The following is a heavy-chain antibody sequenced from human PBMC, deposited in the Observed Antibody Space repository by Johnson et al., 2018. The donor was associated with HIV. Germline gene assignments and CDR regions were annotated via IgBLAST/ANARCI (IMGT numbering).Heavy chain of an antibody. Sequence: QVELVESGGGVVQPGGSLRLSCAASGFTFRNYGIHWVRQAPGNGLEWAAFIRYDGRNKFFADAVTGRFTISRDNSKNTLYLQMNSLRAEDTAVYYCAKLPVLYGDFDDAFNIWGQGTMVTVSS. V-gene: IGHV3-30*02. CDR2: IRYDGRNK. D-gene: IGHD4-17*01. CDR3: AKLPVLYGDFDDAFNI. CDR1: GFTFRNYG. J-gene: IGHJ3*02.